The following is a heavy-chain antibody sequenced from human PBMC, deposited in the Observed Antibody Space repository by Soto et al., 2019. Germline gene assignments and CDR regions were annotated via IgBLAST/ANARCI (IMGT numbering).Heavy chain of an antibody. Sequence: QVQLVQSGAEVKKPGSSVKVSCQTSGGTFSTYGISWVRQAPGQGLEWMGGIIPIFGTTSYAQKFQGRVTITADESTSTVYMELSSLRSEDTAVYYCASGHANDTSGYQGYWGQGTLVIVSS. CDR2: IIPIFGTT. J-gene: IGHJ4*02. CDR3: ASGHANDTSGYQGY. CDR1: GGTFSTYG. D-gene: IGHD3-22*01. V-gene: IGHV1-69*01.